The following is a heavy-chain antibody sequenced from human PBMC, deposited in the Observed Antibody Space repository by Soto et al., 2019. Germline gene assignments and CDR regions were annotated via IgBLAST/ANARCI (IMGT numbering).Heavy chain of an antibody. J-gene: IGHJ4*02. V-gene: IGHV1-69*02. Sequence: QVQLVQSGAEVKKPGSSVKVSCKASGGTFSSYTISWVRQAPGQGLEWMGRIIPILGIANYAQKFQGRVXIXXDKSTSTAYMELSSLRSEDTAVYYCAGGATIGFDYWGQGTLVTVSS. CDR3: AGGATIGFDY. CDR1: GGTFSSYT. CDR2: IIPILGIA. D-gene: IGHD5-12*01.